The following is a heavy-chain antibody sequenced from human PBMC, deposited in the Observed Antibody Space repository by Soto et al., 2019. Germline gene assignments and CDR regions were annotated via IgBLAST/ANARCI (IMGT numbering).Heavy chain of an antibody. Sequence: SETLSLTCTVSGGSVSSGAYYSTWIRQRPGKGLEWIGYIYYSGSTYCSPSLKSRLSISLDTSKDQFSLRLSSVTAADTAMYYCARARLRAVYAFDIWGQGTMVTVSS. V-gene: IGHV4-31*03. CDR1: GGSVSSGAYY. CDR2: IYYSGST. D-gene: IGHD5-12*01. CDR3: ARARLRAVYAFDI. J-gene: IGHJ3*02.